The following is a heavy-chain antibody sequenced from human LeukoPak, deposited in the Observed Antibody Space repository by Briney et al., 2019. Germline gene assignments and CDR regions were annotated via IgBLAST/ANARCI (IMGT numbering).Heavy chain of an antibody. CDR1: GGSISSYY. J-gene: IGHJ6*03. CDR3: AREAQDFRTGNHRPGHYDYMDV. D-gene: IGHD1-14*01. V-gene: IGHV4-59*01. Sequence: KPSETLSLTCGVSGGSISSYYWAWIRQAPGKGLEWIGYIYYAGSTNYNPSLKSRVTMSVDMSRNQFSLRMTSVAAADTAVYYCAREAQDFRTGNHRPGHYDYMDVWGKGTAVTVSS. CDR2: IYYAGST.